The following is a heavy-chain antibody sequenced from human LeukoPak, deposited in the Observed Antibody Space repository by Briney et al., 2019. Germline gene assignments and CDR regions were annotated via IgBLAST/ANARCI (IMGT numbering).Heavy chain of an antibody. V-gene: IGHV3-7*01. D-gene: IGHD2-21*01. J-gene: IGHJ4*02. CDR1: GFTFSDYS. CDR3: ASRWRLDY. Sequence: GGSLRLSCAASGFTFSDYSMNWVRQAPGKGLEWVANIKQDGSEKDYVDSVKGRFTISRDNAKNSLYLQMNSLRAEDTAVYYCASRWRLDYWGQGTLVTVSS. CDR2: IKQDGSEK.